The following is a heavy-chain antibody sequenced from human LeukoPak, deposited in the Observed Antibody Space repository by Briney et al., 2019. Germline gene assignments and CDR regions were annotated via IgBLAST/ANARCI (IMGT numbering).Heavy chain of an antibody. CDR3: AKTGDINYGDYVDYYYYYMDV. J-gene: IGHJ6*03. Sequence: GGSLRLSCAASGFTFSSYGMSWVRQAPGKGLEWVSAISGSGGSTYYADSVKGRFTISRDNSKNTLYLQMNSLRAEDTAVYYCAKTGDINYGDYVDYYYYYMDVWGKGTTVTVSS. V-gene: IGHV3-23*01. D-gene: IGHD4-17*01. CDR2: ISGSGGST. CDR1: GFTFSSYG.